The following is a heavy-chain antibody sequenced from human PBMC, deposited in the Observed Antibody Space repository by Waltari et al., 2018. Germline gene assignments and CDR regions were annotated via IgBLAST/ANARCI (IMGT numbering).Heavy chain of an antibody. Sequence: QVRLQQWGAGLLKPSETLSLTCAVYGGSLTGYYWNWIRQSPGRGLEWIGAIDHSGGTSYNPSLKSRVTISLDNSKNQFPLKMTSVTAADTAVYYCAREEQLVLGRSGRFDSWGRGTPVTVSS. CDR3: AREEQLVLGRSGRFDS. D-gene: IGHD6-13*01. CDR2: IDHSGGT. J-gene: IGHJ5*01. CDR1: GGSLTGYY. V-gene: IGHV4-34*01.